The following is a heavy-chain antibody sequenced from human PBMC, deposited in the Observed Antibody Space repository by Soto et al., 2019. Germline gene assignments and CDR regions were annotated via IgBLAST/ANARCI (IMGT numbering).Heavy chain of an antibody. J-gene: IGHJ6*02. Sequence: RSLRLSCAASGFTFSSFALSWVRQAPGKGLEWVSAIGSRGDSTYYADSVKGRFTISRDNAKNSLYLQMNSLRAEDTAVYYCARASSQIRITMVRGGGNYYYGMDVWGQGTTVTVSS. CDR1: GFTFSSFA. CDR3: ARASSQIRITMVRGGGNYYYGMDV. V-gene: IGHV3-23*01. D-gene: IGHD3-10*01. CDR2: IGSRGDST.